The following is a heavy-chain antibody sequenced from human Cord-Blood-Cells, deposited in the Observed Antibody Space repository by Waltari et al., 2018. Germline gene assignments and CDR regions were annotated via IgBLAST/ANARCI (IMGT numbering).Heavy chain of an antibody. Sequence: VQLLQSGAEVKKPGESLKITCKVSGYSFTSSCIGRVRQMPGKGLEGMGIIYPGDSDTRYSPSFQGQVTISADKSISTAYLQWSSLKASDTAMYYCARKGDSYAFDIWGQGTMVTVSS. CDR1: GYSFTSSC. D-gene: IGHD3-16*01. J-gene: IGHJ3*02. CDR2: IYPGDSDT. CDR3: ARKGDSYAFDI. V-gene: IGHV5-51*01.